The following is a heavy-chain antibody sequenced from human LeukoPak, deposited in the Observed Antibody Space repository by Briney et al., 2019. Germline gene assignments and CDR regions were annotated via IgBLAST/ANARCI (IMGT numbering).Heavy chain of an antibody. D-gene: IGHD3-22*01. Sequence: PGGSLRLSCAASGFTFSSYAMHWVRQAPGKGLEWVAVISYDGSNKYYADSVKGRFTISRDNSKNTLYLQMNSLRAEDTAVYYCARDLGSGYVFDYWGQGTLVTVSS. CDR2: ISYDGSNK. V-gene: IGHV3-30-3*01. J-gene: IGHJ4*02. CDR1: GFTFSSYA. CDR3: ARDLGSGYVFDY.